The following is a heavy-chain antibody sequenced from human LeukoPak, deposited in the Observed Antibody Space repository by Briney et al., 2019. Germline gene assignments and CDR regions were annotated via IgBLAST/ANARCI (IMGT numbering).Heavy chain of an antibody. D-gene: IGHD2-15*01. CDR2: INWNGGST. CDR1: GFTFDDYG. J-gene: IGHJ4*02. CDR3: ARVVGGFYLLYFDY. Sequence: GGSLRLSCAASGFTFDDYGMRWVRQAPGKGLECVSGINWNGGSTGYADSVKGRFTISRDNAKNSLYLQMNSLRAEDTALYYCARVVGGFYLLYFDYWGQGTLVTVSS. V-gene: IGHV3-20*04.